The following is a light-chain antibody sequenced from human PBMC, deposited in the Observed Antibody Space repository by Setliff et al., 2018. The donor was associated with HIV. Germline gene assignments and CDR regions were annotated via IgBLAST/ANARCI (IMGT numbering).Light chain of an antibody. CDR1: SSDVGGYNY. CDR2: AVS. V-gene: IGLV2-14*03. Sequence: ALTQPASVSGSPVQSITISCTGSSSDVGGYNYVSWYQQHPGKAPKLMIYAVSNRPSGVSNRFPGSKSGNTASLTISGLQAEDEADYYCSSDTSSTPLYVFGTGTKGTV. CDR3: SSDTSSTPLYV. J-gene: IGLJ1*01.